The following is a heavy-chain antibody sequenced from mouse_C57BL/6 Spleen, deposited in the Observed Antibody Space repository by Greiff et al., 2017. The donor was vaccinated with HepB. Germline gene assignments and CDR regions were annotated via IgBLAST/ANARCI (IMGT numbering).Heavy chain of an antibody. CDR1: GYTFTDYY. CDR3: ARDSNYFYAMDY. Sequence: EVQLQQSGPELVKPGASVKISCKASGYTFTDYYMNWVKQSHGKSLEWIGDINPNNGGTSYNQKFKGKATLTVDKSSSKAYMELRSLTSEDSAVYYCARDSNYFYAMDYWGQGTSVTVSS. D-gene: IGHD2-5*01. J-gene: IGHJ4*01. CDR2: INPNNGGT. V-gene: IGHV1-26*01.